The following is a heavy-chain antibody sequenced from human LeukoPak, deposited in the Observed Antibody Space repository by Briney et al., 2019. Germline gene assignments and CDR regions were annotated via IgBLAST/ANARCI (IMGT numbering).Heavy chain of an antibody. J-gene: IGHJ3*02. Sequence: GRSLRLSCAASGFTFDDYAMHWVRQAPGKGLEWVSGISWNSGSIGYADSVKGRFTISRDNAKNSLYLQMNSLRAEDTALYYCAKALISVVVPDAFDIWGQGTMVTVSS. CDR1: GFTFDDYA. V-gene: IGHV3-9*01. CDR3: AKALISVVVPDAFDI. D-gene: IGHD2-2*01. CDR2: ISWNSGSI.